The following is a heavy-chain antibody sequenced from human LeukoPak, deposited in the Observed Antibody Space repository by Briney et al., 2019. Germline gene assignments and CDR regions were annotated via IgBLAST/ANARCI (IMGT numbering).Heavy chain of an antibody. V-gene: IGHV4-59*01. J-gene: IGHJ3*02. D-gene: IGHD2-21*02. CDR2: IYYSVST. CDR1: GGSLSSYY. CDR3: ARAVCGGDCYWGLLDAFDI. Sequence: SEALSLTCTDSGGSLSSYYWSWIRPPPGKGLEWVGYIYYSVSTNYNPSLKSRVTISVDTSKNQFSLKLSSVSAADTAVYYCARAVCGGDCYWGLLDAFDIWGQGTVVTVSS.